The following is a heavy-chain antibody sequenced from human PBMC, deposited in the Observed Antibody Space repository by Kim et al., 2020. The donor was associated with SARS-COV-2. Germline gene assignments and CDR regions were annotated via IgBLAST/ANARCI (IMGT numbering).Heavy chain of an antibody. CDR1: GYSFTNYW. V-gene: IGHV5-51*01. Sequence: GESLKISCKGSGYSFTNYWIGWVRQMPGKGLEWMGIIYCGDSDTRYSPSFQGQVTVSADKSFSTAYLQWNSLKASDTAMYYCARHGTSYFRGIDYWGQGTLVTVSS. CDR3: ARHGTSYFRGIDY. CDR2: IYCGDSDT. D-gene: IGHD1-1*01. J-gene: IGHJ4*02.